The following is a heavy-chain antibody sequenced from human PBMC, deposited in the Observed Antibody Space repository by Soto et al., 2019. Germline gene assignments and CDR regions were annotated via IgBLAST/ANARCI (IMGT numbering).Heavy chain of an antibody. Sequence: GGSLRLSCAPSGFTFSSYSMNWVRQAPGKGLEWISYISSGSSTTSYADSVKGRFTISRDNSKNTLYLQMNSLRAEDTAVYYCARDEGLGVNYYYYGMDVWGQGTTVTVSS. D-gene: IGHD3-10*01. CDR2: ISSGSSTT. J-gene: IGHJ6*02. CDR1: GFTFSSYS. V-gene: IGHV3-48*01. CDR3: ARDEGLGVNYYYYGMDV.